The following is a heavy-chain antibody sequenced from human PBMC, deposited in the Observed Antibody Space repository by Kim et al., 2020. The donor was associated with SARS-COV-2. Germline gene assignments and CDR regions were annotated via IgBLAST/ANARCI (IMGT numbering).Heavy chain of an antibody. CDR3: ARRYSSGSDAFDI. CDR1: GGSISSGSYY. Sequence: SETLSLTCTVSGGSISSGSYYWSWIRQPAGKGLEWIGRIYTSGSTNYNPSLKSRVTISVDTSKNQFSLKLSSVTAADTAVYYCARRYSSGSDAFDIWGQGTMVTVSS. CDR2: IYTSGST. D-gene: IGHD6-19*01. V-gene: IGHV4-61*02. J-gene: IGHJ3*02.